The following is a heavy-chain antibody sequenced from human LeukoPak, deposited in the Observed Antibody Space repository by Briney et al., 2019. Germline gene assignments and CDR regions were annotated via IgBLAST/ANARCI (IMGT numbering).Heavy chain of an antibody. Sequence: GGSLRLSCAASGFTFSSYGTHWVRQAPGKGLEWVAVIWYDGSNKYYADSVKGRFTISRDNSKNTLYLQMNSLRAEDTAVYYCAKDRDYGDYVSAFDIWGQGTMVTVSS. CDR3: AKDRDYGDYVSAFDI. D-gene: IGHD4-17*01. V-gene: IGHV3-30*02. CDR2: IWYDGSNK. J-gene: IGHJ3*02. CDR1: GFTFSSYG.